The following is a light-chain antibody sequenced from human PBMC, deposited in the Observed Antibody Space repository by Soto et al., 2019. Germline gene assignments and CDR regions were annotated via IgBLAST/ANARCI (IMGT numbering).Light chain of an antibody. J-gene: IGLJ2*01. CDR3: QSYDTALNVYVV. CDR2: GDT. Sequence: VLTQPPSVSGAPGQRVTISCIGSSSNIGAGYDVHWYQQLPGTAPKLLIYGDTNRPSGVPDRFSGSKSATSASLVITGLQAEDEADYYCQSYDTALNVYVVFGGGTKVTVL. CDR1: SSNIGAGYD. V-gene: IGLV1-40*01.